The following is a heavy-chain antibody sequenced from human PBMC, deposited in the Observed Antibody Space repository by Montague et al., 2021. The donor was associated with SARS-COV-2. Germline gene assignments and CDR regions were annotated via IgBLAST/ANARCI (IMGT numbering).Heavy chain of an antibody. J-gene: IGHJ6*02. CDR3: ARRTYDILTGYDYGMDV. D-gene: IGHD3-9*01. CDR1: GFSLSTSGMC. Sequence: PALVKPTQTLTLTCTFSGFSLSTSGMCVSWIRQPLGKALEWLALIDWDDDKYYSTSLKTRLTISKDTSKNQVVLTMTNMDPVDTAKYYCARRTYDILTGYDYGMDVWGQGTTVTVSS. CDR2: IDWDDDK. V-gene: IGHV2-70*01.